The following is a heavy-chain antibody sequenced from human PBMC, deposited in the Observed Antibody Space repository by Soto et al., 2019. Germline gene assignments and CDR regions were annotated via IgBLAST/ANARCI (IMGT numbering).Heavy chain of an antibody. V-gene: IGHV4-30-4*01. CDR2: IYYSGST. J-gene: IGHJ4*02. CDR1: GGSISSGDYY. CDR3: ARGSTGYSSSWYRY. D-gene: IGHD6-13*01. Sequence: SETLSLTCTVSGGSISSGDYYWSWIRQPPGKGLEWIGYIYYSGSTYYNPSLKSRVTISLDTSKNQFSLKLSSVTAADTAVYYCARGSTGYSSSWYRYWGQGTLVTVSS.